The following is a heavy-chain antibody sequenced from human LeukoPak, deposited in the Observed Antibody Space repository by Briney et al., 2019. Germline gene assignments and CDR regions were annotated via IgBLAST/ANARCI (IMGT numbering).Heavy chain of an antibody. CDR2: ISTYDDNI. CDR3: ARFSIAWFDP. J-gene: IGHJ5*02. CDR1: GYTFTTYG. Sequence: ASVKVSCKASGYTFTTYGLSWVRQAPGQGLEWLGWISTYDDNIKYAQSLQGRLTLTIDTSTSTAYMELRSLTSDDTAVYYCARFSIAWFDPWGQGTLVTVSS. V-gene: IGHV1-18*01. D-gene: IGHD6-13*01.